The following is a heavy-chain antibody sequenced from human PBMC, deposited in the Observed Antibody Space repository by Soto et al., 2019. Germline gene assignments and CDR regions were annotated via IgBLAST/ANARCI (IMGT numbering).Heavy chain of an antibody. CDR3: ARGAREITFGGVIVLDYYGMDV. CDR2: IYYSGST. D-gene: IGHD3-16*02. J-gene: IGHJ6*02. V-gene: IGHV4-39*01. CDR1: GGSISSSSYY. Sequence: QLQLQESGPGLVKPSETLSLTCTVSGGSISSSSYYWGWIRQPPGKGLEWIGSIYYSGSTYYNPSLKSRVTISVDTSKNQFSLKLSSVTAADTAVYYCARGAREITFGGVIVLDYYGMDVWGQGTTVTVSS.